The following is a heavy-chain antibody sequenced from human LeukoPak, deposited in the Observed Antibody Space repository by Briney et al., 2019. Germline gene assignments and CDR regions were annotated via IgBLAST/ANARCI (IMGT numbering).Heavy chain of an antibody. J-gene: IGHJ5*02. CDR2: ISGSGGST. V-gene: IGHV3-23*01. Sequence: GGSLRLSCAASGFTFSSYAMSWVRQAPGKGLEWVSAISGSGGSTYYADSVKGRFTISRDNSKNTLYLQMNSLRAEDTAVYYCAKDAEDIVVVVAGLNWFDPWAREPWSPSPQ. D-gene: IGHD2-15*01. CDR1: GFTFSSYA. CDR3: AKDAEDIVVVVAGLNWFDP.